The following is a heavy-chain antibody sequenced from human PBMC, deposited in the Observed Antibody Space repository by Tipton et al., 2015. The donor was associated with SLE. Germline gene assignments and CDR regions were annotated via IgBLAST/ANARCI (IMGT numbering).Heavy chain of an antibody. V-gene: IGHV4-34*01. D-gene: IGHD3-10*01. CDR2: INHSGST. CDR3: ASGYYYFDY. J-gene: IGHJ4*02. Sequence: LRLSCAVYGGSFSGYYWSWIRQPPGKGLEWIGEINHSGSTNYNPSLKSRVTISVDTSKNQFSLKLSSVTAADTAVYYCASGYYYFDYWGQGTLVTVSS. CDR1: GGSFSGYY.